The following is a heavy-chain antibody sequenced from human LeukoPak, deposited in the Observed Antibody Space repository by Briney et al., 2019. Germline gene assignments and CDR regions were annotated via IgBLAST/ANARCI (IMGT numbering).Heavy chain of an antibody. CDR1: GYTFTGYY. CDR3: ARDPSRFIVVVTASERPRDNWFDP. J-gene: IGHJ5*02. Sequence: ASVKVSFKASGYTFTGYYMHWVRQAPGQGLEWMGWINPNSGGTNYAQKFQGRVTMTRDTSISTAYMELSRLRSDDTAVYYCARDPSRFIVVVTASERPRDNWFDPWGQGTLVTVSS. D-gene: IGHD2-21*02. V-gene: IGHV1-2*02. CDR2: INPNSGGT.